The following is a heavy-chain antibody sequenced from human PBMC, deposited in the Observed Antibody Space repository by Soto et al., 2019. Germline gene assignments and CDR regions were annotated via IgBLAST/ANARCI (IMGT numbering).Heavy chain of an antibody. D-gene: IGHD3-22*01. CDR3: ARERGTYYYDSSGPSGAFDI. V-gene: IGHV1-18*01. Sequence: ASVKVSCKASGYTFTSYGISWVRQAPGQGLEWMGWISAYNGNTNYAQKLQGRVTMTTDTSTSTAYMELRSLRSDDTAVYYCARERGTYYYDSSGPSGAFDIWGQGTMVTVSS. J-gene: IGHJ3*02. CDR1: GYTFTSYG. CDR2: ISAYNGNT.